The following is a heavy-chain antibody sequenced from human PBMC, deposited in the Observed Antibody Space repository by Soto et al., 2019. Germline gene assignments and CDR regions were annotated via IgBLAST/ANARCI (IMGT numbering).Heavy chain of an antibody. CDR2: ISYDGSNK. J-gene: IGHJ6*02. Sequence: GGSLRLSCAASGFTFSSYGMHWVRQAPGKGLEWVAVISYDGSNKYYADSVKGRFTISRDNSKNTLYLQMNSLRAEDTAVYYCAKDLTKSPEDHRNYYGMDVWGQGTTVTVS. CDR1: GFTFSSYG. D-gene: IGHD2-8*01. CDR3: AKDLTKSPEDHRNYYGMDV. V-gene: IGHV3-30*18.